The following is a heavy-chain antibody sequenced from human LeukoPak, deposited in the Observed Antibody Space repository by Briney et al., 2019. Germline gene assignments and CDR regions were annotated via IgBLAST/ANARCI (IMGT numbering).Heavy chain of an antibody. CDR1: GFTFSSYA. V-gene: IGHV3-64D*09. D-gene: IGHD5-12*01. J-gene: IGHJ6*02. Sequence: GGSLRLSCSASGFTFSSYAMHWVRQAPGKGLDYVSAISSNGGSTYYADSVEGRFTISRDNSKNTLHLQMSSLRAEDTAVYYCVKDSGGLPLYCMDVWGQGTTVTVSS. CDR3: VKDSGGLPLYCMDV. CDR2: ISSNGGST.